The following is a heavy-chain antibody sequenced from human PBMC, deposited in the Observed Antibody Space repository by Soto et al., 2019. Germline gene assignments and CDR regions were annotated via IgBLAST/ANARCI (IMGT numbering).Heavy chain of an antibody. J-gene: IGHJ6*02. D-gene: IGHD3-10*01. Sequence: RLSCAASRLTVGDNYMSWVRQAPGMGLEWVSAIYYNGTTYYADSVKGRFTISRDTSKNTLSLQMDSLRVEDTAVYYCVRPLSSGRNYGKDVWGQGTTVTVSS. CDR2: IYYNGTT. CDR3: VRPLSSGRNYGKDV. CDR1: RLTVGDNY. V-gene: IGHV3-53*01.